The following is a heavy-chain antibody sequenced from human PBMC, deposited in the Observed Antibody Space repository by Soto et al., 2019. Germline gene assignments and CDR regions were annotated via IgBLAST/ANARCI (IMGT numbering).Heavy chain of an antibody. D-gene: IGHD6-19*01. CDR2: IYWDDDK. Sequence: QITLKEPGPPLVKPTQTLTLTCTFSGFSLSTSGVGVGWIRQPPGKALEWLALIYWDDDKRYSASLKRRLTITKDPSKNQGVLTMTNMDPVDTATYYCAHQPVAGTGYWGQGTLVTVSS. CDR1: GFSLSTSGVG. V-gene: IGHV2-5*02. CDR3: AHQPVAGTGY. J-gene: IGHJ4*02.